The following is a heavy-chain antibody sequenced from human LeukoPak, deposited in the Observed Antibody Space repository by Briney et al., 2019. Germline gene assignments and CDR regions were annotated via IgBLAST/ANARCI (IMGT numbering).Heavy chain of an antibody. Sequence: GGSLRLSCAASGFTFSSYAMHWVRQAPGKGLEWVAVISYDGSNKYYADSVKGRFTISRDNSKNTLYLQMNSLRTEDTAVYYCARDQGYYDLDYWGQGTLVTVSS. J-gene: IGHJ4*02. CDR3: ARDQGYYDLDY. V-gene: IGHV3-30-3*01. CDR1: GFTFSSYA. CDR2: ISYDGSNK. D-gene: IGHD3-22*01.